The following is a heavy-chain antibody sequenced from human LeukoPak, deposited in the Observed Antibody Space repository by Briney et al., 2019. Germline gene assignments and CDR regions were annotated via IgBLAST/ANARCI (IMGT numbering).Heavy chain of an antibody. J-gene: IGHJ5*02. CDR2: MNPNSGNT. D-gene: IGHD2-21*02. CDR3: ARDCGGDCYQLPNWFDP. CDR1: GYTFTSYD. V-gene: IGHV1-8*01. Sequence: GASVRVSCKASGYTFTSYDINWVRQATGQGLEWMGWMNPNSGNTGYAQKFQGRVTMTRNTSISTAYMELSSLRSDDTAVYYCARDCGGDCYQLPNWFDPWGQGTLVTVSS.